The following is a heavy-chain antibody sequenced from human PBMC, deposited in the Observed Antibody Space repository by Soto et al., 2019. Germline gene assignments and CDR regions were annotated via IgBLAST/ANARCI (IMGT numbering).Heavy chain of an antibody. CDR2: ISYSDGTI. V-gene: IGHV3-48*02. Sequence: EVQLVESGGGLVQPGGSLRLSCAASGFTFSTYSMNWVRQAPGKGLEWVAYISYSDGTIYYADSVKGRFTISRDNARSSLFLQMNSLRDEDTAVYYCAREMATITEIDYWGPGTLVTVSS. CDR1: GFTFSTYS. CDR3: AREMATITEIDY. D-gene: IGHD5-12*01. J-gene: IGHJ4*02.